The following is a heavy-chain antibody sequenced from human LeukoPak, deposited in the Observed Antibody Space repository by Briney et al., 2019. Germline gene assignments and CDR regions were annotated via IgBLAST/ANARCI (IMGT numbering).Heavy chain of an antibody. V-gene: IGHV3-23*01. CDR2: IDSSGGST. Sequence: GGSLRLSCAASGFSFNIYAISWVRQAPGQGLEWVAAIDSSGGSTFYADSVKGRFTITKDKSKNTWYLQINSLRVDDTAIYYCARGSHGEHDSWGQGTLVTVSS. J-gene: IGHJ5*01. D-gene: IGHD4-17*01. CDR1: GFSFNIYA. CDR3: ARGSHGEHDS.